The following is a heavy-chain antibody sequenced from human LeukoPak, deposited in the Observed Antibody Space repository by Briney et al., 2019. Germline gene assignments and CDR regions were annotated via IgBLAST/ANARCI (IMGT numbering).Heavy chain of an antibody. J-gene: IGHJ4*02. CDR3: ARDGDDSDSGFDY. D-gene: IGHD3-10*01. Sequence: RWASVKVSCKASGYTFTSYGISWVRQAPGQGLEWMGWISAYNGNTNLAQKLQGRVTMSTDTSTSTAYMELRSLRADDTAVYYWARDGDDSDSGFDYWGQGTLVSVSS. CDR1: GYTFTSYG. V-gene: IGHV1-18*01. CDR2: ISAYNGNT.